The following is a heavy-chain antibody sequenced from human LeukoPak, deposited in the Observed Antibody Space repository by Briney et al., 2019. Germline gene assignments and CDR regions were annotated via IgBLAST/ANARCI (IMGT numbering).Heavy chain of an antibody. D-gene: IGHD1-26*01. CDR1: GFSFSGYA. J-gene: IGHJ5*02. V-gene: IGHV3-23*01. Sequence: GGSLSLSCAASGFSFSGYAMSWIRQAPGKGLEWVSGISGSGGHTHYADSVKGRFTISRGNSKKTLYLEVFSLRADDTAVYYCAKSGSYERWFDPWGQGTLVTVSS. CDR2: ISGSGGHT. CDR3: AKSGSYERWFDP.